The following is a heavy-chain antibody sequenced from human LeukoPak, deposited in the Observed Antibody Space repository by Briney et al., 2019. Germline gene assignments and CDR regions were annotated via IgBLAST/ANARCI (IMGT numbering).Heavy chain of an antibody. D-gene: IGHD6-13*01. CDR3: ARRKARAGYYYYMDV. CDR2: IYYSGST. J-gene: IGHJ6*03. V-gene: IGHV4-59*01. Sequence: SETLSLTCTVSGGSISSYYWSWIRHPPGKGLEWIGYIYYSGSTNYNPSLTSRVTISVDTSKNQFSLKLSSVTAADRAVYYCARRKARAGYYYYMDVWGKGTTVTVSS. CDR1: GGSISSYY.